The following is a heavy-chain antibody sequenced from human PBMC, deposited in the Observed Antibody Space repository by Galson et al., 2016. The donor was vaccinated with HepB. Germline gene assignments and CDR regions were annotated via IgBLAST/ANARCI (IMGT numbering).Heavy chain of an antibody. Sequence: SLRLSCAASGFTFSSYAISWVRQAPGKGLEWVSAISGSGSNTYYADSVKGRFAISRDNSKNTLYLQMNSLRAEDTAVYYCARARYSSGLYNWFDPWGQGTLVTVSS. CDR1: GFTFSSYA. CDR2: ISGSGSNT. J-gene: IGHJ5*02. CDR3: ARARYSSGLYNWFDP. V-gene: IGHV3-23*01. D-gene: IGHD6-19*01.